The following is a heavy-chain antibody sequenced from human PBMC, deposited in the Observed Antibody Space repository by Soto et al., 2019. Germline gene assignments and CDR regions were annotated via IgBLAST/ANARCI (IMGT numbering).Heavy chain of an antibody. J-gene: IGHJ4*02. D-gene: IGHD1-26*01. CDR2: ISAHNGNT. V-gene: IGHV1-18*01. CDR3: ARGRYGDY. CDR1: GYTFTSYG. Sequence: QVHLVQSGAEVKKPGAAVKVSCKGSGYTFTSYGITWVRQAPGQGLEWMGWISAHNGNTDFAQKLQGRVTVTRDTSTSPAYMELRRLGSDDPAVYYCARGRYGDYWGQGALVPVSS.